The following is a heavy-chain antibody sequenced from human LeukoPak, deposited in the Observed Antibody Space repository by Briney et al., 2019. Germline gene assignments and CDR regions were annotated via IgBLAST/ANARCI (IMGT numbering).Heavy chain of an antibody. CDR2: ISDTGKT. J-gene: IGHJ5*02. CDR3: ATGYYEPFAT. V-gene: IGHV4-59*01. D-gene: IGHD2/OR15-2a*01. CDR1: AASLSSYY. Sequence: SETLSLTCSVSAASLSSYYWGCLRHRPGEGMEWIVYISDTGKTDSTPSLKSRVSISLDTTKKQFSLRLRSVTAADSAVYYCATGYYEPFATWGPGILVTVSS.